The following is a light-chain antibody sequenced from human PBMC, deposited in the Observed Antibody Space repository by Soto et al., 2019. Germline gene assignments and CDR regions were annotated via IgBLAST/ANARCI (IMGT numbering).Light chain of an antibody. CDR3: QQYNSMPRT. V-gene: IGKV1-5*03. CDR1: QSISSW. J-gene: IGKJ1*01. Sequence: DIQMTQSPSTRSASVGDRVTITCRASQSISSWLAWYQQKPGKAPKLRIYKASSLERGVPSRFSGSGSGTEFTLTISSLQPDDFATYYCQQYNSMPRTFGQGTKVEIK. CDR2: KAS.